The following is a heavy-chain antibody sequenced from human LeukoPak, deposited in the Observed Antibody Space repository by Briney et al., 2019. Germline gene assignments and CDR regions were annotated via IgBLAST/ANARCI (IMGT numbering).Heavy chain of an antibody. CDR2: ISSSSSYI. Sequence: PGGSLRLSCAASGFTFSSYSMNWVRQAPGKGLEWVSSISSSSSYIYYADSVKGRFTISRDNAKNSLYLQMNSLRAEDTAVYYCAREGSLDSSSWYYAFDIWGQGTMVTVSS. D-gene: IGHD6-13*01. CDR3: AREGSLDSSSWYYAFDI. J-gene: IGHJ3*02. CDR1: GFTFSSYS. V-gene: IGHV3-21*01.